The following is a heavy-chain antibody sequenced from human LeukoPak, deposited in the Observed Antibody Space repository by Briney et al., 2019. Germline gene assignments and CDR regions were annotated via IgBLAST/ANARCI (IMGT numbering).Heavy chain of an antibody. CDR3: ARERTSYYYYYMDV. CDR1: GGSISSFY. CDR2: IFTSGST. Sequence: SGTLSLTCTVSGGSISSFYWSWIRQPAGKGLEWIGRIFTSGSTNYNPSLKSRVTISVDKSKNQFSLKLSSVTAADTAVYYCARERTSYYYYYMDVWGKGTTVTVSS. J-gene: IGHJ6*03. V-gene: IGHV4-4*07.